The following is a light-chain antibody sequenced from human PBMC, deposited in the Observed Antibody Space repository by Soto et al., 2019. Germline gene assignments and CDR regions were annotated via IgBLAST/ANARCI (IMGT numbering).Light chain of an antibody. Sequence: DIQITQSPSTLSGSVGDRVTITCRASQTISSSLAWYQQKPGKAPKLLIYKASNLKSGVPSRFSGSGSGTEYTLTISSLQPDDFATYYCQHYNSYSEAFGQGTKVDIK. CDR1: QTISSS. J-gene: IGKJ1*01. CDR3: QHYNSYSEA. V-gene: IGKV1-5*03. CDR2: KAS.